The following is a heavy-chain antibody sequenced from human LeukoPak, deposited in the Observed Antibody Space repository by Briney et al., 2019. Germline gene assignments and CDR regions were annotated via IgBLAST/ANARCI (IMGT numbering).Heavy chain of an antibody. D-gene: IGHD3-3*01. V-gene: IGHV4-59*01. CDR3: ARGNYDFWSGYYTGIFDY. J-gene: IGHJ4*02. CDR2: IYYSGST. Sequence: SETLSLTRTVSGGSISSYYWSWIRQPPGKGLEWIGYIYYSGSTNYNPSPKSRVTISVDTSKNQFSLKLSSVTAADTAVYYCARGNYDFWSGYYTGIFDYWGQGALVTVSS. CDR1: GGSISSYY.